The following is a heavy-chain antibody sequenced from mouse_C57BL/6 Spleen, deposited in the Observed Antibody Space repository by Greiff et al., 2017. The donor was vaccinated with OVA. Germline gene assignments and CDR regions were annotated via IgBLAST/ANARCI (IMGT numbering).Heavy chain of an antibody. V-gene: IGHV14-4*01. CDR2: IDPENGDT. CDR1: GFNIKDDY. J-gene: IGHJ2*01. CDR3: ARLTNWDVTYFDY. D-gene: IGHD4-1*02. Sequence: VQLQQSGAELVRPGASVKLSCTASGFNIKDDYMHWVKQRPEQGLEWIGWIDPENGDTEYASKFQGKATITADTSSNTAYLQLSSLTSEDTAVYYCARLTNWDVTYFDYWGQGTTLTVSS.